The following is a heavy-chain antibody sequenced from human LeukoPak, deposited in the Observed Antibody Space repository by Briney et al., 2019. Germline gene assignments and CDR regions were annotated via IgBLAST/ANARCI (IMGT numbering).Heavy chain of an antibody. D-gene: IGHD3-22*01. CDR2: INHSGST. CDR3: ARRAPYDSSGYYMWGYFDY. Sequence: PSETLSLTCAVYVGSFSGYYWSWIRQPPGKGLEGIGEINHSGSTNYNPSLKSRVTISVDTSKNQFSLKLSSVTAADTAVCYCARRAPYDSSGYYMWGYFDYWGQGTLVTVSS. J-gene: IGHJ4*02. CDR1: VGSFSGYY. V-gene: IGHV4-34*01.